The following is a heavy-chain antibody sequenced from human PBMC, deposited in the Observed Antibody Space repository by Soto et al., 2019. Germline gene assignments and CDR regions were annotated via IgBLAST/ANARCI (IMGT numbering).Heavy chain of an antibody. Sequence: XTLSLPCAVYGGSFSGYYWSWIRQPPGKGLEGSGEINNSGSTNYNPSLKSRVTISVDTSKNQFSLKLSSVTAADTAVYYCARGRYGEYVIDYWGQGTLGTVS. J-gene: IGHJ4*02. V-gene: IGHV4-34*01. D-gene: IGHD4-17*01. CDR2: INNSGST. CDR1: GGSFSGYY. CDR3: ARGRYGEYVIDY.